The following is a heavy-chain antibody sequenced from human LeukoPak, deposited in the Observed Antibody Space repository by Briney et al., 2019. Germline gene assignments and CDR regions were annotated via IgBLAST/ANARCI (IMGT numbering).Heavy chain of an antibody. CDR2: IISIFGTA. Sequence: SVKVSCKASGGTFSSYAISWVRQAPGQGLEWMGGIISIFGTANYAQKFQGRVTITADESTSTAYMELSSLRSEDTAVYYCARDLSGGYSGGYFDYWGQGTLVTVSS. J-gene: IGHJ4*02. D-gene: IGHD3-10*01. CDR1: GGTFSSYA. CDR3: ARDLSGGYSGGYFDY. V-gene: IGHV1-69*01.